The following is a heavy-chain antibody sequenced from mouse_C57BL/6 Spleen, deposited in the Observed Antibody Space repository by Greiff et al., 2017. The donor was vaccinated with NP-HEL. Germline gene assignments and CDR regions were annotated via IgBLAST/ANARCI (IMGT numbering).Heavy chain of an antibody. CDR3: TAGDYGEYFDV. CDR1: GYTFTDYE. J-gene: IGHJ1*03. CDR2: FDPETGGT. D-gene: IGHD2-4*01. V-gene: IGHV1-15*01. Sequence: VQLQQSGAELVRPGASVTLSCKASGYTFTDYEMHWVKQTPVHGLEWIGAFDPETGGTAYNQKFKGKAILTADKSSSTAYMELRSLTSEDSAVYYCTAGDYGEYFDVWGTGTTVTVAS.